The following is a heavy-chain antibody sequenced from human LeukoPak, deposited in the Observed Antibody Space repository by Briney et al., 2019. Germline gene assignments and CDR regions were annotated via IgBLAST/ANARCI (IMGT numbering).Heavy chain of an antibody. V-gene: IGHV1-69*13. CDR3: ATPSGYSSGWSANSYYYYGMDV. Sequence: GASVKVPCKASGGTFSSYAISWVRQAPGQGLEWMGGIIPIFGTANYAQKFQGRVTITADESTSTAYMELSSLRSEDTAVYYCATPSGYSSGWSANSYYYYGMDVWGQGTTVTVSS. J-gene: IGHJ6*02. CDR2: IIPIFGTA. CDR1: GGTFSSYA. D-gene: IGHD6-19*01.